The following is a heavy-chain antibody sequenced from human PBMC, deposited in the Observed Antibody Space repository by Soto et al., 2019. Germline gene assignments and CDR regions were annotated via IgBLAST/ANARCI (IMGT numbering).Heavy chain of an antibody. Sequence: QVQLVQSGAEVKRPGSSVKVSCESSGDTFNSYVISWVRQAPGQGLEWMGGIIPIIGVTHYAQKFQGRVTISALSSTGTAYMELTNLGFEDTALYYCARESLGAKEADNSGQGTLVTVSS. CDR1: GDTFNSYV. J-gene: IGHJ4*02. V-gene: IGHV1-69*17. CDR3: ARESLGAKEADN. CDR2: IIPIIGVT.